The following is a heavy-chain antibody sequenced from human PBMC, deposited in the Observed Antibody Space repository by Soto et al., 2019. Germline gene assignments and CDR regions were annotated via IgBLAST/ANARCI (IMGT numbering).Heavy chain of an antibody. V-gene: IGHV5-51*01. Sequence: PGESLKISCKGSGYTFTDYLIGWDRQLPGKGLEWMGIIYPGDSDTRYSLSLQAHVTITVDNSTSTSSLQWYTVRASDPALYYWGGHISSFRYYYHAMDVWGQGPTATVSS. CDR3: GGHISSFRYYYHAMDV. CDR1: GYTFTDYL. D-gene: IGHD2-2*01. CDR2: IYPGDSDT. J-gene: IGHJ6*02.